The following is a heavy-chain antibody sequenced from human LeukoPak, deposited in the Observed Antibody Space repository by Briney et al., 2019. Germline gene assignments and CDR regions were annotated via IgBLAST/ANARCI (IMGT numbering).Heavy chain of an antibody. CDR1: GFTFSNYA. D-gene: IGHD1-1*01. CDR3: AKDSTAYNGVYDAFHL. J-gene: IGHJ3*01. CDR2: LGGGPT. V-gene: IGHV3-23*01. Sequence: GGSLRLSCAASGFTFSNYAMNWVRQAPGRGLESVSPLGGGPTFYADSVKGRFTNSRDDSKNTVYLQMNSLRADDTAVYYCAKDSTAYNGVYDAFHLWGQGTMVTVSS.